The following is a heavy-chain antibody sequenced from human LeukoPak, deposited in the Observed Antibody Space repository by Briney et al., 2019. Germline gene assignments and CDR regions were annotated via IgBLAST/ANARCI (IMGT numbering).Heavy chain of an antibody. J-gene: IGHJ5*02. Sequence: ESGPTLVNPTQTLTLTCTFSGFSLSTSGMCVSWIRQPPGKALEWLPRIDWDDYKYYGTSLKTRLTISKDTSKNQVVLTMTNMDPVDTATYYCARNGGTSCYDWFDPWGQGTLVTVSS. CDR3: ARNGGTSCYDWFDP. CDR2: IDWDDYK. D-gene: IGHD2-2*01. CDR1: GFSLSTSGMC. V-gene: IGHV2-70*11.